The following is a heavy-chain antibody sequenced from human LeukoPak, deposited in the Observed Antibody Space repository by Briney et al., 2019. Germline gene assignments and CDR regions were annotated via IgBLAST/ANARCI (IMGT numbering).Heavy chain of an antibody. CDR3: ARGEGGYDY. Sequence: PSETLSLTCTVSGGSISSSSYYWGWIRQPPGKGLEWIGSIYYSGSTYYNPSLKSRVTISVDTSKNQFSLKLSSVTAADTAVYYCARGEGGYDYWGRGTLVTVSS. CDR1: GGSISSSSYY. V-gene: IGHV4-39*07. J-gene: IGHJ4*02. D-gene: IGHD5-12*01. CDR2: IYYSGST.